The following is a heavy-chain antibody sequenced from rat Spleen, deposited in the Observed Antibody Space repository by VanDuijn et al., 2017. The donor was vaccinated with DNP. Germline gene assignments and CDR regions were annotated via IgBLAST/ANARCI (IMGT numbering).Heavy chain of an antibody. J-gene: IGHJ2*01. CDR1: GFTFSDYY. V-gene: IGHV5-22*01. CDR3: ARTTEGD. D-gene: IGHD1-11*01. CDR2: ISYEGSST. Sequence: EVQLVESGGGLVQPGRSLKLSCAASGFTFSDYYMAWVRQAPKKGLEWVASISYEGSSTYYGDSVKGRFTISRDNAKSTLYLQMNSLRSEDTATYYCARTTEGDWGQGVMVTVSS.